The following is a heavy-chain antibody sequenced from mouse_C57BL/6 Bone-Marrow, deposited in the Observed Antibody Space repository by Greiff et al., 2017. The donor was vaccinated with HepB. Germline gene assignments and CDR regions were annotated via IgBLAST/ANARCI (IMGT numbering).Heavy chain of an antibody. CDR1: GYTFTSYW. CDR2: INPSSGYT. V-gene: IGHV1-7*01. Sequence: VQLQQSGAELAKPGASVKLSCKASGYTFTSYWMHWVKQRPGQGLEWIGYINPSSGYTKYNQKFQDKATLTADKSSSTAYMQLSRLTYEYSAGYYCARGDDYAMDYWGQGTSVTVSS. CDR3: ARGDDYAMDY. D-gene: IGHD3-3*01. J-gene: IGHJ4*01.